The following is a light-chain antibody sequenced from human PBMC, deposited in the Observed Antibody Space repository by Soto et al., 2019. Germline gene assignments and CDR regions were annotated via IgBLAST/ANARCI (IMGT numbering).Light chain of an antibody. CDR3: QQYGTSPRT. J-gene: IGKJ1*01. CDR1: RTVNSSY. V-gene: IGKV3-20*01. CDR2: GAS. Sequence: EIMLTKFAGTLALTTGERATLSCRVSRTVNSSYLAWYQQKPGQAPRLLIYGASSRDTGIPDRFSGSGSGTDFTLTISRLEPEDFTVYYCQQYGTSPRTFGQGTKVDIK.